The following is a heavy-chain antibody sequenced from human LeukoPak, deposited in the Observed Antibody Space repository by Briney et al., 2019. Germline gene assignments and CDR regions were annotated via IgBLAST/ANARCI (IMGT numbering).Heavy chain of an antibody. V-gene: IGHV1-69*05. J-gene: IGHJ1*01. CDR2: IIPIFGTA. CDR1: GGTFSSYA. D-gene: IGHD3-22*01. CDR3: ARGTYYYDSSGYYYKHFQH. Sequence: SVKVSYKASGGTFSSYAISWVRQAPGQGLEWMGGIIPIFGTANYAQKFQGRVTITTDESTSTAYMELSSLRSEDTAVYYCARGTYYYDSSGYYYKHFQHWGQGTLVTVSS.